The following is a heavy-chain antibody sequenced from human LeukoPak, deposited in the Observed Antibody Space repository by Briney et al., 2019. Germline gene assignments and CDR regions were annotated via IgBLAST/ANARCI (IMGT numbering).Heavy chain of an antibody. V-gene: IGHV4-39*01. CDR2: IYYSGST. J-gene: IGHJ6*03. CDR1: GDSISSSYYY. Sequence: SETLSLTCTVSGDSISSSYYYWGWIRQPPGKGLEWIGIIYYSGSTYSNPSLRSRVTISVDTSKNQFSLKLSSVTAADTAVYYCASFYCSGGSCYQYYYYYYMDVWGKGTTVTISS. CDR3: ASFYCSGGSCYQYYYYYYMDV. D-gene: IGHD2-15*01.